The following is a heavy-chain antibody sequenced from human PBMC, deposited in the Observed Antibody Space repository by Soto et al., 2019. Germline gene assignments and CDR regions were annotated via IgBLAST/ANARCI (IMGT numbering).Heavy chain of an antibody. D-gene: IGHD2-2*01. CDR2: ISGSGGST. Sequence: EVQLLESGGGLVQPGGSLRLSCAASGFTFSSYAMSWVRQAPGKGLEWVSAISGSGGSTYYADSVKGRFTISRDNSKNTLYLHMNSLRAEDTAVYYCVKSKVGHKPHSAQDCWGQGTLVTVSS. CDR3: VKSKVGHKPHSAQDC. CDR1: GFTFSSYA. V-gene: IGHV3-23*01. J-gene: IGHJ4*02.